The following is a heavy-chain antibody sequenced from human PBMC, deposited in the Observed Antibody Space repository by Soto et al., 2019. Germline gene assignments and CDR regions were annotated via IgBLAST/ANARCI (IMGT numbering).Heavy chain of an antibody. Sequence: SVKVSCKASGGTFSSYTISWVRQAPGQGLEWMGRIIPILGIANYAQKFQGRVTITADKSTSTAYMELSSLRSEDTAVYYCARGYCSGGSCYYYYYYYMDVWGKGTTVTVSS. CDR2: IIPILGIA. CDR3: ARGYCSGGSCYYYYYYYMDV. CDR1: GGTFSSYT. V-gene: IGHV1-69*02. J-gene: IGHJ6*03. D-gene: IGHD2-15*01.